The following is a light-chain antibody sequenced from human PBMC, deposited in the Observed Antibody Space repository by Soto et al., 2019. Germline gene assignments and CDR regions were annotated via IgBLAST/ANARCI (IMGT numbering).Light chain of an antibody. V-gene: IGKV1-9*01. J-gene: IGKJ5*01. CDR2: AAS. CDR1: QGISSY. CDR3: QQLNSYPLT. Sequence: QFTPSPSFLSASVGDRVNINCRASQGISSYLAWYRQKKGKAPNLIIYAASTLQSGVPSRFRGSGSGTEFTLTISSLQPEDFATYYCQQLNSYPLTFGQGTRLEIK.